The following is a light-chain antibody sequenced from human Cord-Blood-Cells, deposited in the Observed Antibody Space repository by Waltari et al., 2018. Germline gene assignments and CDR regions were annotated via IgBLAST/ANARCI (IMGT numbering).Light chain of an antibody. V-gene: IGKV3-11*01. Sequence: EIVLTQSPATLSLSPGERATLSCRASQSVSSYLAWYQQKPGQAPRLLIYDASNRATGIPARFSGSGSETDFTLTISGREPEDFAGDYCQQRSNWPPTFGQGTKVEIK. CDR3: QQRSNWPPT. CDR2: DAS. J-gene: IGKJ1*01. CDR1: QSVSSY.